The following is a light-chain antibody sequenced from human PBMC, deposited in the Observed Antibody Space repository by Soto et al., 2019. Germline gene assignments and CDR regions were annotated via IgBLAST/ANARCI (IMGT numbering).Light chain of an antibody. Sequence: QSALTQPASVSGSPGQSVTISCTGTRSNVESYNFVSWYQQYPGRAPKHLIYEVNQRPSWISDRFSGSKSGKTASLTISGLQDDAEAYYYCCSYGGNHNVVFGGGTQLTVL. CDR1: RSNVESYNF. V-gene: IGLV2-23*02. CDR2: EVN. CDR3: CSYGGNHNVV. J-gene: IGLJ2*01.